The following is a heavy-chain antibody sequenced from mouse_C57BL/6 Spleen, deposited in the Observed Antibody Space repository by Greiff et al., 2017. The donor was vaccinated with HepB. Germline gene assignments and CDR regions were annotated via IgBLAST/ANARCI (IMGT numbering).Heavy chain of an antibody. V-gene: IGHV1-82*01. D-gene: IGHD1-1*01. CDR3: AREESTTVVAPFDY. Sequence: VQLQQSGPELVKPGASVKISCKASGYAFSSSWMNWVKQRPGKGLEWIGRIYPGDGDTNYNGKFKGKATLTADKSSSTAYMQLSSLTSEDSAVYFCAREESTTVVAPFDYWGQGTTLTVSS. CDR2: IYPGDGDT. CDR1: GYAFSSSW. J-gene: IGHJ2*01.